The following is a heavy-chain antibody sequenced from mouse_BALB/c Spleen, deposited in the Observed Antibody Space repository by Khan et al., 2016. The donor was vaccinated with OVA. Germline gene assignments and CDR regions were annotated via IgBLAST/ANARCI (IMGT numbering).Heavy chain of an antibody. CDR3: ARAIKSAKGDYDAMDY. V-gene: IGHV5-6*01. CDR2: ISSGGHYT. D-gene: IGHD1-2*01. Sequence: EVQLLETGGDLVKPGGSLKLSCAASGFTFSSYGMSWVRQTPDKRLEWVATISSGGHYTYFPDSLRGRFTISRDNAKNTLYMQMSSLTSEDTAIYYCARAIKSAKGDYDAMDYWGQGTLVTVSA. CDR1: GFTFSSYG. J-gene: IGHJ4*01.